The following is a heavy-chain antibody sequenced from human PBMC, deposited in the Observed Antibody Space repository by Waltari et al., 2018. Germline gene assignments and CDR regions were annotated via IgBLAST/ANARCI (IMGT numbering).Heavy chain of an antibody. D-gene: IGHD3-22*01. Sequence: EVQLVESGGGLVQPGGSLRLSCAASGFTFSSYWMSWVRQAPGKGLEWVANIKQDGSEKYDLDSVKGRFTISRDNAKNSLYLQMNSLRAEDTAVYYCARDVNYYDSSGANDYWGQGTLVTVSS. CDR1: GFTFSSYW. CDR3: ARDVNYYDSSGANDY. J-gene: IGHJ4*02. V-gene: IGHV3-7*01. CDR2: IKQDGSEK.